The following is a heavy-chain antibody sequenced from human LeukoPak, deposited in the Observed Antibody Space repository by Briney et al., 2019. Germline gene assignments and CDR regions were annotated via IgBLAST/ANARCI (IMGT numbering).Heavy chain of an antibody. D-gene: IGHD3-10*01. CDR1: GFTVSSNY. Sequence: GGSLRLSCAASGFTVSSNYMSWVRQAPGKGLEWVSVIYTGGSTYYADSVKGRFTISRDNSKNTLYLQMNSLRAEDTAVYYCAKVKWFGELLLPYYYGMDVWGQGTTVTVSS. V-gene: IGHV3-53*01. J-gene: IGHJ6*02. CDR2: IYTGGST. CDR3: AKVKWFGELLLPYYYGMDV.